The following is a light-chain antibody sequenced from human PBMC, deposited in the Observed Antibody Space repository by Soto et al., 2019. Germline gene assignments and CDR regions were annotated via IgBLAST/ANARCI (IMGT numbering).Light chain of an antibody. CDR3: QQFSSYPLT. CDR1: QTVRNNY. Sequence: EFVLTQSPGTLSLSPGESATLSCRASQTVRNNYLAWYQQKPGQAPRLLIYDASSRATSIPDRFSGGGSGTDFTLTISRLEPEDFAVYYCQQFSSYPLTFGGGTKVDIK. J-gene: IGKJ4*01. CDR2: DAS. V-gene: IGKV3-20*01.